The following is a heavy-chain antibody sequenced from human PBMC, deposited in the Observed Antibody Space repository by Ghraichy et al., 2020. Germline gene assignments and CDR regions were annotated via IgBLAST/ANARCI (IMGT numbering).Heavy chain of an antibody. CDR3: ASVGDYGEGANWFDP. V-gene: IGHV1-18*01. Sequence: ASVKVSCKASGYTFTSYGISWVRQAPGQGLEWMGWISAYNGNTNYAQKLQGRVTMTTDTSTSTAYMELRSLRSDDTAVYYCASVGDYGEGANWFDPWGQGTLVTVSS. D-gene: IGHD4-17*01. CDR1: GYTFTSYG. CDR2: ISAYNGNT. J-gene: IGHJ5*02.